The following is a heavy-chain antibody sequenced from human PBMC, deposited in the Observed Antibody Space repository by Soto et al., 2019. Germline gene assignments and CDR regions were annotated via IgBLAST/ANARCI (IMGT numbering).Heavy chain of an antibody. CDR3: ARDPTVTDPVILYWYFDL. J-gene: IGHJ2*01. CDR2: ISSSSSTI. D-gene: IGHD4-17*01. Sequence: EVQLVESGGGLVQPGGSLRLSCAASGFTFSSYSMNWVRQAPGKGLEWVSYISSSSSTIYYADSVKGRFTISRDNAKNSLYLQMNSLRPEDTAVYYCARDPTVTDPVILYWYFDLWGRGTLVTVSS. V-gene: IGHV3-48*01. CDR1: GFTFSSYS.